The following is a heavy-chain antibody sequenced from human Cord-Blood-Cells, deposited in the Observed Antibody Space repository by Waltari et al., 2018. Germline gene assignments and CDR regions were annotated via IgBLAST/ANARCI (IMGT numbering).Heavy chain of an antibody. Sequence: EVQLVASGGGLVQPGGSLRLSCAASGFTFSSYWLSWVRQAQGRGLEGVAKIKEDGSEKYYVEAVKGGFTIYKDNAKNSLYLQMSSLRAGDTAVYYWARNTGQLVHYWGQGTLVTVSS. D-gene: IGHD6-6*01. CDR3: ARNTGQLVHY. CDR2: IKEDGSEK. J-gene: IGHJ4*02. CDR1: GFTFSSYW. V-gene: IGHV3-7*01.